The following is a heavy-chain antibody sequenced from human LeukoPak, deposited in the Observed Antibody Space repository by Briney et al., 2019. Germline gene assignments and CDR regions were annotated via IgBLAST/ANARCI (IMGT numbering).Heavy chain of an antibody. CDR3: ARDSYDSSGYYLG. J-gene: IGHJ4*02. CDR2: ISYDGSNK. V-gene: IGHV3-30-3*01. CDR1: GFTFSSYA. Sequence: GALRLSCAASGFTFSSYAMHWVRPAPGKGLEWVAVISYDGSNKYYADSVKGRFTISRDNSKNTLYLQMNSLRAEDTAVYYCARDSYDSSGYYLGWGQGTLVTVSS. D-gene: IGHD3-22*01.